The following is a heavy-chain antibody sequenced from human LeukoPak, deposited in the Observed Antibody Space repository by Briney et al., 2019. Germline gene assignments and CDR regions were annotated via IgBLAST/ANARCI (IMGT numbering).Heavy chain of an antibody. CDR3: AKDFSSNWAHHFDY. Sequence: GESLKISCKASGYTFTGYYMHWVRQAPGQGLEWMGWINPNSGGTHYAQKFQSRVTMTRDTSISTAYMELSRLRSDDTAVYYCAKDFSSNWAHHFDYWGQGTLVTVSS. CDR1: GYTFTGYY. CDR2: INPNSGGT. J-gene: IGHJ4*02. V-gene: IGHV1-2*02. D-gene: IGHD6-13*01.